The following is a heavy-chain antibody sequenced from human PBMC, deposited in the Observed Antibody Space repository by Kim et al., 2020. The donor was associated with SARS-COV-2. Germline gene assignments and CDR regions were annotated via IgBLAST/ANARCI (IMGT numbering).Heavy chain of an antibody. CDR1: GGSISSSSYY. J-gene: IGHJ4*02. CDR2: IYYSGST. Sequence: SETLSLTCTVSGGSISSSSYYWGWIRQPPGKGLEWIGSIYYSGSTYYNPSLKSRVTISVDTSKNQFSLKLSSVTAADTAVYYCARRALGVAAPYYFDYWGQGTLVTVSS. CDR3: ARRALGVAAPYYFDY. V-gene: IGHV4-39*01. D-gene: IGHD2-15*01.